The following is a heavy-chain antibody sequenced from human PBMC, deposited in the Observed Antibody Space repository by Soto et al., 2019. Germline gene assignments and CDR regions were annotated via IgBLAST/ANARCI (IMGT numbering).Heavy chain of an antibody. J-gene: IGHJ5*02. CDR3: ASPKIAFYNWFDP. Sequence: QLQLQESGPGLVRPSETLSLTCTVSGGSISSSSYYWGWIRQPPGKGLEWIGSIYYSGSTYYNPSLTSRVTISVDTSTHLFSLTLSSVTAADTAVYSGASPKIAFYNWFDPWGQGTLVTVSS. CDR1: GGSISSSSYY. D-gene: IGHD3-3*02. V-gene: IGHV4-39*01. CDR2: IYYSGST.